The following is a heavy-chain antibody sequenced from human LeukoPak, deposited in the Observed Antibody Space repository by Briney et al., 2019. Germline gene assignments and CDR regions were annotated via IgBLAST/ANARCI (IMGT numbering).Heavy chain of an antibody. J-gene: IGHJ4*02. CDR3: ARAQGTVPIDY. V-gene: IGHV4-34*01. Sequence: SETLSLTCAVYGESFSGYYWTWVRQPPGKGLEWIGEINHSGSTNYNPSLKRRVTISADTSKNQFSLKMKSVTAADTAVYYCARAQGTVPIDYWGQGTLVTVSS. CDR1: GESFSGYY. D-gene: IGHD1/OR15-1a*01. CDR2: INHSGST.